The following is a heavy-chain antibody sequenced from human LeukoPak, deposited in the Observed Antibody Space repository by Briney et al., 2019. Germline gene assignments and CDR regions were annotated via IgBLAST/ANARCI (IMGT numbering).Heavy chain of an antibody. J-gene: IGHJ4*02. CDR2: ISGGGGST. V-gene: IGHV3-23*01. D-gene: IGHD3-10*01. CDR3: ARHDRGSGSPYYFDY. CDR1: GFTFSSYA. Sequence: GVSLRLSCAASGFTFSSYAMSWVRQAPGKGLEWVAAISGGGGSTYYADSVEGRFTISRDNSKNTLYLQMNSLSADDTAVFYCARHDRGSGSPYYFDYWGQGTLVTVSP.